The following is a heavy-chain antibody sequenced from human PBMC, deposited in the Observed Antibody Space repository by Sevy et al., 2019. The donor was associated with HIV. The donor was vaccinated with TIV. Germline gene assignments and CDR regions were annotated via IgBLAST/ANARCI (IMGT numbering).Heavy chain of an antibody. CDR2: LKSDVYGGTV. D-gene: IGHD6-13*01. V-gene: IGHV3-49*04. Sequence: GGSLRLSCTASGFTFGDYCMSWVRQAPGKGLEWVAFLKSDVYGGTVDHAASVRGRFVISRDASKTMPYLQMNDLKTEETGVYYCTRWKAAQSIFDYWGQGALVTVSS. J-gene: IGHJ4*02. CDR1: GFTFGDYC. CDR3: TRWKAAQSIFDY.